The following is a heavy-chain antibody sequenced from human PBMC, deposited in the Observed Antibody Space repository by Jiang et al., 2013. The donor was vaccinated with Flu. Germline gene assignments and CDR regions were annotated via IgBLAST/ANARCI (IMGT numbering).Heavy chain of an antibody. Sequence: EWIGYIYYMGAPTXTPPSKSRVTISVDTSKNQFSLKLSSVTAADTAVYYCARHSYGSGSYSLDYWGQGTLVTVSS. D-gene: IGHD3-10*01. CDR3: ARHSYGSGSYSLDY. CDR2: IYYMGAP. J-gene: IGHJ4*02. V-gene: IGHV4-59*08.